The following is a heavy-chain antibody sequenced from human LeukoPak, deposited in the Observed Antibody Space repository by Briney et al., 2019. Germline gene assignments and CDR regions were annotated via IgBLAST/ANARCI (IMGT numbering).Heavy chain of an antibody. D-gene: IGHD1-26*01. CDR1: GFTFSSYA. J-gene: IGHJ4*02. CDR2: ISGSGGST. Sequence: PGGSLRLSCAASGFTFSSYAMSWVRQAPGKGLEWVSAISGSGGSTYYADSVKGRFTISRDNAENSVYLQMNSLRAEDTALYYCARGGAPDNWGQGTLVTVSS. V-gene: IGHV3-23*01. CDR3: ARGGAPDN.